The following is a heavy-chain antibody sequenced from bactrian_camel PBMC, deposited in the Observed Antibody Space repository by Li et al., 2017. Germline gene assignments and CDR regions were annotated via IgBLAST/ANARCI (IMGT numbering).Heavy chain of an antibody. CDR1: GFTFSSYY. D-gene: IGHD4*01. CDR2: IYTDGSRT. CDR3: AKVGSTIATMTSLES. V-gene: IGHV3-2*01. Sequence: QLVESGGGLVQPGGSLRLSCAASGFTFSSYYMIWVRQAPGKGLEWVSSIYTDGSRTYYADSVKGRFTISRDNAKNTVYLQMNSLKSEDTALYYCAKVGSTIATMTSLESWGRGTQVTV. J-gene: IGHJ4*01.